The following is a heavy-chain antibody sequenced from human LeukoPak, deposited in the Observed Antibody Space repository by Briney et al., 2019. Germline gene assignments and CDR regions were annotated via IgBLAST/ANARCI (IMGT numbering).Heavy chain of an antibody. Sequence: GGSLRLSCAASGFTFSSYAMHWVRQAPGKGLEWVAVISYDGSNKYYADPVKGRFTISRDNSKNTLYLQMNSLRAEDTAVYYRARVGAVAVHRGYYFDYWGQGTLVTVSS. CDR3: ARVGAVAVHRGYYFDY. CDR1: GFTFSSYA. CDR2: ISYDGSNK. D-gene: IGHD6-19*01. J-gene: IGHJ4*02. V-gene: IGHV3-30*04.